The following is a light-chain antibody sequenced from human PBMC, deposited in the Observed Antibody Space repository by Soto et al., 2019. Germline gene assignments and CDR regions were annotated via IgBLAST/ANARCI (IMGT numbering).Light chain of an antibody. CDR3: QQYYSTPPT. CDR2: WAA. J-gene: IGKJ3*01. CDR1: QSVLYSSNNKNY. Sequence: DIVMTQSPDSLAVSLGERATINCKSSQSVLYSSNNKNYLAWYQQKPGQPPQLLIYWAATRESGVPDRVSGSGSGTDFALTISSLQAEDVAVYYCQQYYSTPPTLGPGTKVDIK. V-gene: IGKV4-1*01.